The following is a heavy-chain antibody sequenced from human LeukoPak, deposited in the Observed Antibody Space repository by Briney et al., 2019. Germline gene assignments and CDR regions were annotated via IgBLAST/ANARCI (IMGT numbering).Heavy chain of an antibody. J-gene: IGHJ4*02. D-gene: IGHD3-10*01. CDR1: GGSISSYY. CDR2: IYTSGST. V-gene: IGHV4-4*07. CDR3: VRDQYYYGSGSYYSYYFDY. Sequence: SETLSLTCTVSGGSISSYYWSWIRQPPGKGLEWIGRIYTSGSTNYNPSLKSRVTMSVDTSKNQFSLKLSSVTAADTAVYYCVRDQYYYGSGSYYSYYFDYWGQGTLVTVSS.